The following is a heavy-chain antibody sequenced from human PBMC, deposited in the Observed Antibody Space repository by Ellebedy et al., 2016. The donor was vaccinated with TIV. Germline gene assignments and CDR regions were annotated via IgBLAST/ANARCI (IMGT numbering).Heavy chain of an antibody. Sequence: GESLKISCAASGFTFSSYSMNWVRQAPGKGLEWLSYISSSSSTIFYADSVKGRFTISRDNAKNSLYLQMNSLRDEDTAVYYCARCCSSGTCYFYYGMDVWGQGTTVTVSS. J-gene: IGHJ6*02. CDR3: ARCCSSGTCYFYYGMDV. CDR1: GFTFSSYS. D-gene: IGHD2-2*01. V-gene: IGHV3-48*02. CDR2: ISSSSSTI.